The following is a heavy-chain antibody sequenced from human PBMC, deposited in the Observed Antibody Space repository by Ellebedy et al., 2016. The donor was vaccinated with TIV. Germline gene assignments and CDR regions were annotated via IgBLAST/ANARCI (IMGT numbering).Heavy chain of an antibody. CDR1: GGSISSSSYY. D-gene: IGHD3-9*01. V-gene: IGHV4-39*07. CDR2: INHSGST. Sequence: SETLSLTCTVSGGSISSSSYYWSWIRQPPGKGLEWIGEINHSGSTNYNPSLKSRVAISVDTSKNQFSLKMSSVTAADTAVYYCARVGGDLAGFRSYDYWGQGTLVTVSS. CDR3: ARVGGDLAGFRSYDY. J-gene: IGHJ4*02.